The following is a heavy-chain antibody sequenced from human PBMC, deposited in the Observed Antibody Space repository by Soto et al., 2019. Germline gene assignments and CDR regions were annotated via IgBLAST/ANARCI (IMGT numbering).Heavy chain of an antibody. CDR2: IKQDGSEK. D-gene: IGHD2-2*02. Sequence: GGSLRLSCAASGFTFSSYWMSWVRQAPGKGLEWVANIKQDGSEKYYVDSVKGRFTISRDNAKNSLYLQMNSLRAEDTAVYYCAREKYCSSTSCYTFDYWGQGTLVTVSS. CDR3: AREKYCSSTSCYTFDY. J-gene: IGHJ4*02. CDR1: GFTFSSYW. V-gene: IGHV3-7*01.